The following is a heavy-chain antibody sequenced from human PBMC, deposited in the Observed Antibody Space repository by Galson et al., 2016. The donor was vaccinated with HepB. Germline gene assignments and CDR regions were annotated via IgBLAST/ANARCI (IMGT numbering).Heavy chain of an antibody. J-gene: IGHJ4*02. CDR2: ISYDGSKK. CDR1: GFTFSNYG. D-gene: IGHD6-19*01. V-gene: IGHV3-30*03. CDR3: ARDLAGPFDY. Sequence: SLRLSCAASGFTFSNYGMHWVRQAPGKGLEWVALISYDGSKKFYVDSVKGRFTISRDDAKNTLYLEMISLRPEDTAVYYCARDLAGPFDYWGQGTLVTVSS.